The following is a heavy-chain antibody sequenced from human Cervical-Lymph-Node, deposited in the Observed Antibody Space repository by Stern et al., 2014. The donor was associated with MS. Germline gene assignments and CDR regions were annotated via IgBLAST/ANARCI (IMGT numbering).Heavy chain of an antibody. D-gene: IGHD4-17*01. CDR3: AKGLFYGDNVSYY. CDR1: GITLSSHA. CDR2: ISGSGGGK. Sequence: EVQLVESGGGLVQPGGSLRLSCAASGITLSSHAMSWVRQAPGKGLEWVSAISGSGGGKHYADSVKGRFTVSRDNSKNTMYLQMNSLTAEDTAVYYCAKGLFYGDNVSYYWGQGTLVTVSS. V-gene: IGHV3-23*04. J-gene: IGHJ4*02.